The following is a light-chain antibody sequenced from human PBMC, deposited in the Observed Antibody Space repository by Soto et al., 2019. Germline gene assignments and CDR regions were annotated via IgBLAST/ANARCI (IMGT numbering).Light chain of an antibody. J-gene: IGKJ1*01. CDR1: QTISSW. CDR3: QHYNSYSEA. CDR2: KAS. Sequence: IRIAPSPSTLYASVGARSMKKCRASQTISSWLAWYQQKPGKAPKLLIYKASTLKSGVPSRFSGSGSGTEFTLTISSLQPDDFATYYCQHYNSYSEAFGQGTKVDIK. V-gene: IGKV1-5*03.